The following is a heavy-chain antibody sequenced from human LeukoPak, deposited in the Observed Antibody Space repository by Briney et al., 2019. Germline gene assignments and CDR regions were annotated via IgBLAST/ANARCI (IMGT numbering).Heavy chain of an antibody. D-gene: IGHD6-13*01. J-gene: IGHJ4*02. Sequence: PGGSLRLSCAASGFTFSSYAMSWVRQAPGKGLEWVSAISGSGGSTHYADSVKGRFTISRDNSKNTLYLQMNSLRAEDTAVYYCTTTGIAAAGTFDYWGQGTLVTVSS. V-gene: IGHV3-23*01. CDR2: ISGSGGST. CDR1: GFTFSSYA. CDR3: TTTGIAAAGTFDY.